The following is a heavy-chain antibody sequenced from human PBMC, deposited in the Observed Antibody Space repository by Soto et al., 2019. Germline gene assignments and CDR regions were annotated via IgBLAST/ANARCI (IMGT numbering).Heavy chain of an antibody. D-gene: IGHD2-21*02. Sequence: SETLCLTCTVTGDSISSRSYYWGWIRQPPGKGLEWIGSIYYSGSTYNNPSLRSRVSMSIDTSKDQFSLKLKSVTAADTALYFCAIKRTSVVTQAYFDVWGTGALVT. CDR1: GDSISSRSYY. V-gene: IGHV4-39*01. CDR3: AIKRTSVVTQAYFDV. CDR2: IYYSGST. J-gene: IGHJ3*01.